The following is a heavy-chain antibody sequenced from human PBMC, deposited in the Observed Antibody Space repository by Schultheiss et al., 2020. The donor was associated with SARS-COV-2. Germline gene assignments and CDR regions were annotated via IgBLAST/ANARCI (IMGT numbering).Heavy chain of an antibody. V-gene: IGHV1-18*01. CDR1: GYTFTSYG. CDR2: ISAYNGNT. Sequence: ASVKVSCKASGYTFTSYGISWVRQAPGQGLEWMGWISAYNGNTNYAQKLQGRVTMTTDTSTSTAYMELSRLRSDDTAVYYCARDRSFPFPDDAFDIWGQGTMVTVSS. D-gene: IGHD2-21*01. J-gene: IGHJ3*02. CDR3: ARDRSFPFPDDAFDI.